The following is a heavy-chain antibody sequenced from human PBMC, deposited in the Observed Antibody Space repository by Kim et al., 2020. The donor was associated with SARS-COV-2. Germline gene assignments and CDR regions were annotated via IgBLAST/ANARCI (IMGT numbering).Heavy chain of an antibody. J-gene: IGHJ6*02. V-gene: IGHV6-1*01. Sequence: SQTLSLTCAISGDSVSSNSAAWNWIRQSPSRGLEWLGRTYYRSKWYNDYAVSVKSRITINPDTSKNQFSLQLNSVTPEDTAVYYCARGESSGWYGDYYYGMDVWGQGTTVTVSS. CDR3: ARGESSGWYGDYYYGMDV. D-gene: IGHD6-19*01. CDR2: TYYRSKWYN. CDR1: GDSVSSNSAA.